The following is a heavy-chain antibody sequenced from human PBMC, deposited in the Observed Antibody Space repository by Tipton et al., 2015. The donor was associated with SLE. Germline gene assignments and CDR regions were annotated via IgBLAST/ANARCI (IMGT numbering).Heavy chain of an antibody. CDR1: GFTFSSYG. V-gene: IGHV3-33*01. J-gene: IGHJ6*04. CDR3: ARARGYSTLLDV. Sequence: SLRLSCAASGFTFSSYGMHWVRQAPGKGLEWVAVIWYDGSNKYYADSVKGRFTISRDNSKNTLYLQMNSLRAEDTAVYYCARARGYSTLLDVWGKGTTVTVSS. D-gene: IGHD6-13*01. CDR2: IWYDGSNK.